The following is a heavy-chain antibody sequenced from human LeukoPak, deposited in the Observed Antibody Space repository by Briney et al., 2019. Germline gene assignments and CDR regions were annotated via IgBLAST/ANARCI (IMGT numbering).Heavy chain of an antibody. D-gene: IGHD5-12*01. V-gene: IGHV3-9*01. Sequence: GGSLRLSCAASGFTFHQYAIHWVRQVPGKGLEWVSRISWNSGSIGYADSVKGRFTISRDSAKNSVYLQMNSLRPEDTALYYCAKDKAPLYSGYDWDLDFWGQGTLVTVSS. CDR1: GFTFHQYA. J-gene: IGHJ4*02. CDR3: AKDKAPLYSGYDWDLDF. CDR2: ISWNSGSI.